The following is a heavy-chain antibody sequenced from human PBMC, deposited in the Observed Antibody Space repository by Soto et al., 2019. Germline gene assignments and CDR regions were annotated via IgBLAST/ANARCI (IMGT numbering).Heavy chain of an antibody. CDR1: GYTFTSYA. V-gene: IGHV1-3*01. Sequence: ASVQVSCKASGYTFTSYAMHWVRQAPGQRLEWMGWINAGNGTTKYSQKFQGRVTITRDTSASTAYMELSSLRSEDTAVYYCARDYSSSWGYYYYYYGMDVWGQGTTVTVSS. CDR2: INAGNGTT. J-gene: IGHJ6*02. CDR3: ARDYSSSWGYYYYYYGMDV. D-gene: IGHD6-6*01.